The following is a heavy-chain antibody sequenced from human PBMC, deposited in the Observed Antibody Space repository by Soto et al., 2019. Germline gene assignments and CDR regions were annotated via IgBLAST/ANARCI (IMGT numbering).Heavy chain of an antibody. CDR2: IIPIFGTA. V-gene: IGHV1-69*01. D-gene: IGHD2-15*01. CDR1: GGTFSSYA. CDR3: ARGKKGYCSGGSCYSGVDY. J-gene: IGHJ4*02. Sequence: QVQLVQSGAEVKKPGSSVKVSCKASGGTFSSYAISWVRQAPGQGLEWMGGIIPIFGTANYAQKFQGRVTITADESTNKEYMELSSLRSEDTAVYYCARGKKGYCSGGSCYSGVDYWGQGTLVTVSS.